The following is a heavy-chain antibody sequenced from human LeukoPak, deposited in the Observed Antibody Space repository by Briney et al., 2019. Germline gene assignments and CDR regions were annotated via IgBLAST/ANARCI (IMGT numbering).Heavy chain of an antibody. V-gene: IGHV1-2*02. D-gene: IGHD5-12*01. CDR3: ARVAPIVATMTPYWFDP. J-gene: IGHJ5*02. CDR2: NNPNSGGT. CDR1: GYTFTGYY. Sequence: ASVKVSCKASGYTFTGYYMHWVRQAPGQGLEWMGWNNPNSGGTNYAQKFQGRVTMTRDTSISTAYMELSRLRSDDTAVYYCARVAPIVATMTPYWFDPWGQGTLVTVSS.